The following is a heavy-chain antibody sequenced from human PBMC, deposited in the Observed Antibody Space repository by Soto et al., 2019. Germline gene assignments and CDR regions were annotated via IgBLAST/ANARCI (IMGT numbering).Heavy chain of an antibody. Sequence: GGSLSLSCAASGFTFSSYAMSWVRQAPGKGLEWVSAISGSGGSTYYADSVKGRFTISRDNSKNTLYLQMNSLRAEDTAVYYCAKDTHGYSSSWYYFEYWGQGTLVTVSS. CDR3: AKDTHGYSSSWYYFEY. V-gene: IGHV3-23*01. D-gene: IGHD6-13*01. CDR1: GFTFSSYA. J-gene: IGHJ4*02. CDR2: ISGSGGST.